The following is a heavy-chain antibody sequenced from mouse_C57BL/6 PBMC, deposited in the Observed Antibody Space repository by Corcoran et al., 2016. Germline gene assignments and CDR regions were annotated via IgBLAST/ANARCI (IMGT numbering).Heavy chain of an antibody. V-gene: IGHV9-3*01. J-gene: IGHJ2*01. D-gene: IGHD1-1*01. CDR1: GSTFTTYG. CDR2: INTYSGVP. Sequence: IQLVQSGPELKKPGETVKISCKASGSTFTTYGLSWVKQAPGKGLKWMGWINTYSGVPTYADDVKGRFAFSLETSASTAYLQINNLKNEDTATYVCSRLITTGVAPFDYWCQGTTLTVSS. CDR3: SRLITTGVAPFDY.